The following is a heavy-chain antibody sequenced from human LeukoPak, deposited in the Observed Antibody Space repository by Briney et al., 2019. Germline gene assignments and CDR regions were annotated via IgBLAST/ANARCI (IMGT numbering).Heavy chain of an antibody. D-gene: IGHD3-3*01. V-gene: IGHV4-38-2*02. Sequence: SETLSLTCTVSSFSFTTGYYWGWIRQPPGKGLEWIGSVFRTGGTYYNPSLRNRVSISLDMSKNQFSLSLHSVTAADTAVYYCSGERAGTIVDXWGRGXLVTV. CDR1: SFSFTTGYY. CDR2: VFRTGGT. J-gene: IGHJ4*02. CDR3: SGERAGTIVDX.